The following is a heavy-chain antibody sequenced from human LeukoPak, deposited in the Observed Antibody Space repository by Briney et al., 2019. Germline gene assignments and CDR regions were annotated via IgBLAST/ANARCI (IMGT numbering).Heavy chain of an antibody. Sequence: GGSLRLSCAASGFTFSSYSMNWVRQAPGKGLEWVSYISSSRSTIYYADSVKGRFTISRDNAQNSLYLQMNSLRVEDTAVYYCARDPPGAHFDYWGQGTLVTVSS. D-gene: IGHD7-27*01. CDR3: ARDPPGAHFDY. CDR2: ISSSRSTI. J-gene: IGHJ4*02. V-gene: IGHV3-48*04. CDR1: GFTFSSYS.